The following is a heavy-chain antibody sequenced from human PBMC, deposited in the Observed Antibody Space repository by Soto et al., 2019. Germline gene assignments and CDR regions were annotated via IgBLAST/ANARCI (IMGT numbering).Heavy chain of an antibody. CDR1: GYTSSSYG. Sequence: QVQLVQSGAEVKEPGASVKVSCKASGYTSSSYGIGRVRQAPGQGLEWMGWIRAYNGNRNYAQKLQGRVTMTTDTSTSTVYMELRSLRSDDTAVYYCARDLPPMDVGGQGTTVTVSS. V-gene: IGHV1-18*01. CDR2: IRAYNGNR. J-gene: IGHJ6*02. CDR3: ARDLPPMDV.